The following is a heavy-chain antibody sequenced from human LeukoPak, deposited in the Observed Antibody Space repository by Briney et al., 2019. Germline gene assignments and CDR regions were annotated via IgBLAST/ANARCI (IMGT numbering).Heavy chain of an antibody. CDR2: ISSSGSTI. J-gene: IGHJ3*02. CDR3: AGDPDHDAYDI. V-gene: IGHV3-48*03. CDR1: GFTFSSYE. Sequence: GGSLRLSCAASGFTFSSYEMNWVRQAPGKGLEWVSYISSSGSTIYYADSVKGRFTISRDNAKNSLYLQMNSLRAEDTAVYYCAGDPDHDAYDIWGQGTMVTVSS.